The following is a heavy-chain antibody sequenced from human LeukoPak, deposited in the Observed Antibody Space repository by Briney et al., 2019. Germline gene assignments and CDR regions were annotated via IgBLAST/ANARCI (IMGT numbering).Heavy chain of an antibody. Sequence: PGGSLRLSCAASGFTFSNAWMSWVRQAPGKGLECVGRIKSKTDGGTTDYAAPVKGRVTISRDDSKNTLYLQMNSLKTEDTAVYYCTTRDSSGVRDRVDPWGQGTLVTVSS. J-gene: IGHJ5*02. CDR3: TTRDSSGVRDRVDP. V-gene: IGHV3-15*01. CDR1: GFTFSNAW. CDR2: IKSKTDGGTT. D-gene: IGHD3-22*01.